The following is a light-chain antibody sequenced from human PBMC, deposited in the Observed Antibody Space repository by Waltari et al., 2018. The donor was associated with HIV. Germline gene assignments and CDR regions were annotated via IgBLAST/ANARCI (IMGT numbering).Light chain of an antibody. CDR2: AAS. CDR1: QGIRND. V-gene: IGKV1-6*01. J-gene: IGKJ4*01. CDR3: LQDYNYFLT. Sequence: AIQMTQSPSSPPASVGERVTITCRASQGIRNDLGWYQQKPGKAPKLLIYAASSLQSGVPSRFSGSGSGTDFTLTISSLQPEDFATYYCLQDYNYFLTFGGGTKVEIK.